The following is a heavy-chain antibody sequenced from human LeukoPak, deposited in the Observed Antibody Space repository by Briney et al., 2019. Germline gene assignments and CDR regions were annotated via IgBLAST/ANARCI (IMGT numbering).Heavy chain of an antibody. J-gene: IGHJ4*02. CDR3: ARALGFGEYDY. CDR1: GYTFTGYY. V-gene: IGHV1-2*02. CDR2: INPNSGGT. D-gene: IGHD3-10*01. Sequence: GSSVTVSCKASGYTFTGYYMHWVRQAPGQGLEWMGWINPNSGGTNYAQKFQGRVTMTRDTSISTAYMELSRLRSDDTAVYYRARALGFGEYDYWGEGTLVTVSS.